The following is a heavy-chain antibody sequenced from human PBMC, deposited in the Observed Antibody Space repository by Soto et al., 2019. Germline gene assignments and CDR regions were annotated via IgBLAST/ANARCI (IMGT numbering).Heavy chain of an antibody. CDR1: GFNFSDFY. D-gene: IGHD1-26*01. CDR2: ISATGETT. CDR3: ARGGGRSGSYADAFDI. J-gene: IGHJ3*02. V-gene: IGHV3-11*01. Sequence: GGSLRLSCAASGFNFSDFYISWIRQAPGKGLEWVSFISATGETTYYAESVKGRFTISRDNAQKSLDLQMNSLRDEDTAMYYCARGGGRSGSYADAFDIWGQGTMVTVSS.